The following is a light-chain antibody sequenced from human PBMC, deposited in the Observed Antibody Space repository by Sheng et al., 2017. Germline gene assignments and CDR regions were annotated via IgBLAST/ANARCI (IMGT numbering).Light chain of an antibody. V-gene: IGKV1-9*01. CDR2: DAS. CDR1: EGISSH. J-gene: IGKJ4*01. CDR3: QQLNSYPRT. Sequence: DIHLTQSPSFLSASVGDRVTITCRASEGISSHLAWYQQIPGKAPNVLIYDASTLQSGVPSRFSGSGSGTEFTLTISSLQPEDFATYYCQQLNSYPRTFGGGTKVEIK.